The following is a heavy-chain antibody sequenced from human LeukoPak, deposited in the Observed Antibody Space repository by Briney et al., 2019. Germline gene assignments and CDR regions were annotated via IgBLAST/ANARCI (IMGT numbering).Heavy chain of an antibody. J-gene: IGHJ4*02. Sequence: GGSLRLSCAASGFTFSSHGMSWVRQAPGKGLEWVSTISGSGDNTYYADSVKGRFTISRDNSKNTLYLQMNSLRAEDTAVYYCARVTYGSGTYGAFDYWGQGTLVTISS. V-gene: IGHV3-23*01. CDR3: ARVTYGSGTYGAFDY. D-gene: IGHD3-10*01. CDR1: GFTFSSHG. CDR2: ISGSGDNT.